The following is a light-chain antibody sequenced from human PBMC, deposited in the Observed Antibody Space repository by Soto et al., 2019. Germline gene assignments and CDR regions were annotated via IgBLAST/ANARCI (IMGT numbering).Light chain of an antibody. CDR3: QQYNNWPRT. CDR2: AAS. J-gene: IGKJ1*01. Sequence: EIVMTQSPATLSVSPGERATLSCRASQSVRSNLAWYQQKPGQAPRLLMYAASTRATGIPARFSGSGSGTEFTLTINSLQSEDFAVYYCQQYNNWPRTFGQGTKVDIK. V-gene: IGKV3-15*01. CDR1: QSVRSN.